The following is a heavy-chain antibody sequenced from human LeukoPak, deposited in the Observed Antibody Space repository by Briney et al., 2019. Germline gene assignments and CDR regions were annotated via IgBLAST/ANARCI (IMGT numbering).Heavy chain of an antibody. CDR2: IYYSGST. CDR3: ARLDCSGGSCYSHYYYYMDV. Sequence: PSETLSLTCTVSGGSLSNYYWSWIRQPPGKGLEWIADIYYSGSTNYNPSLKSRVTISVDTSTNQSSLKLSSVTAADTAVYYCARLDCSGGSCYSHYYYYMDVWGIGTTVTVSS. CDR1: GGSLSNYY. D-gene: IGHD2-15*01. V-gene: IGHV4-59*01. J-gene: IGHJ6*03.